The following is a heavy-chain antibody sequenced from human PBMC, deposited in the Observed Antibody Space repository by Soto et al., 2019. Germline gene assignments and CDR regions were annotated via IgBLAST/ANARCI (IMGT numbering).Heavy chain of an antibody. V-gene: IGHV4-4*07. CDR2: IYSSGNT. D-gene: IGHD6-19*01. Sequence: LSLTCTVSGGSISGSYWIWIRQPAGKELEWIGRIYSSGNTYYSPSLKSRVTMSVDTSKNQFSLKLSSVTAADTAVYYCARDASGGYNWFDPWGQGTLVTVSS. CDR1: GGSISGSY. J-gene: IGHJ5*02. CDR3: ARDASGGYNWFDP.